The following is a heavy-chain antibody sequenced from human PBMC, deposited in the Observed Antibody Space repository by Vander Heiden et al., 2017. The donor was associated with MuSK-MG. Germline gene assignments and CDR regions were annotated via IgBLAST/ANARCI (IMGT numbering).Heavy chain of an antibody. CDR1: GFSVGSSY. CDR2: IFSGGIT. D-gene: IGHD3-16*01. Sequence: GFSVGSSYMTWVRQAPGKGLEWVSVIFSGGITSYADSVKGRFTISRDNSKNIVYLQMNSLRAEDAAVDYCSRASPRNNSAYVLGWGNRTTV. CDR3: SRASPRNNSAYVLG. V-gene: IGHV3-53*01. J-gene: IGHJ6*01.